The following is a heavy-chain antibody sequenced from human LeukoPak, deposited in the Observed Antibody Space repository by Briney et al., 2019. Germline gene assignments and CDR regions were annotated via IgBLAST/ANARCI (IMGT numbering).Heavy chain of an antibody. CDR1: GVSISSSSYY. V-gene: IGHV4-39*01. Sequence: SETLCLTCNVSGVSISSSSYYWGWIRQPRGKGLEWIGTSGSAYYNPSLKNRVTISVDTSKNQFSLKLSSVTAADTAAYYCVRQGGSGRSYDYWGQGTLVTVSS. CDR3: VRQGGSGRSYDY. CDR2: SGSA. J-gene: IGHJ4*02. D-gene: IGHD3-10*01.